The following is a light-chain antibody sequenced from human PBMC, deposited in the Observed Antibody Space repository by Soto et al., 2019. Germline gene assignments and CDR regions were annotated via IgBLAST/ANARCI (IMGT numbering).Light chain of an antibody. CDR2: RTT. CDR1: SGSASTNFY. J-gene: IGLJ3*02. V-gene: IGLV8-61*01. CDR3: ALYVGNGIWV. Sequence: QTVVTQEPSFSVSPGRTVTLTCGLSSGSASTNFYPSWYQQTPGHAPRSLIYRTTIRSSGVPDRFSGSILGNKAALTITGAQADDESDYYCALYVGNGIWVFGGGTKLTVL.